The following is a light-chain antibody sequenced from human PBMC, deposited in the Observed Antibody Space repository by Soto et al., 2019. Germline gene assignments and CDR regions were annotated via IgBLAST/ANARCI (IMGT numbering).Light chain of an antibody. CDR3: QQRSNWPPIT. Sequence: EVVLTQSPGTLSLSPGERATLSCRASQSVSSYLAWYQQKPGQAPGLLIYDASNRATGIPARFSGSGSGTDSTLTISSLEPEDFAVYYCQQRSNWPPITVGQGTRLEIK. CDR1: QSVSSY. V-gene: IGKV3-11*01. J-gene: IGKJ5*01. CDR2: DAS.